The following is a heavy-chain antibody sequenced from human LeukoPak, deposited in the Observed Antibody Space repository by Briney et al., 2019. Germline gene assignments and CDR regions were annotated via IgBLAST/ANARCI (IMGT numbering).Heavy chain of an antibody. J-gene: IGHJ5*02. Sequence: SGTLSLTCAVSGGSISSSNWWSWVRQPPGKGLEWMGEIYHSGSTNYNPSLKSRVTISVDKSKNQFSLKLSSVTAADTAVYYCARDSGSGSYTNWFDPWGQGTLVTVSS. CDR2: IYHSGST. D-gene: IGHD3-10*01. V-gene: IGHV4-4*02. CDR1: GGSISSSNW. CDR3: ARDSGSGSYTNWFDP.